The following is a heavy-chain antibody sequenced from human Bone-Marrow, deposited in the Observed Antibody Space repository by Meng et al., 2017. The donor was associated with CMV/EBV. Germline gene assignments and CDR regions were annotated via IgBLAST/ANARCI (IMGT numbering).Heavy chain of an antibody. CDR3: ARVPAARRLIFDY. J-gene: IGHJ4*02. CDR2: THYTGST. V-gene: IGHV4-59*01. Sequence: GSLRLSCTVSGGAISDFFWSWIRQPPGKGLEWIGFTHYTGSTKYNPSLMRRVTLSVDASKNQLSLSLTSVTAADTAVYYCARVPAARRLIFDYWGQGTLVTVSS. CDR1: GGAISDFF. D-gene: IGHD2-2*01.